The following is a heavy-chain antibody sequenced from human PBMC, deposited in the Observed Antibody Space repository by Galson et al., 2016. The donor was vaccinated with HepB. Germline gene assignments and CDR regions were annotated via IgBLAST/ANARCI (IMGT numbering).Heavy chain of an antibody. D-gene: IGHD5-12*01. CDR3: AKKMTGDFDYPFGAFDM. CDR2: IGAGGGNT. J-gene: IGHJ3*02. Sequence: SLRLSCAGSGFTFGNYAMSWVRQAPGKGLEWVSAIGAGGGNTHYAASVRGRFTISRDNSKNTLNLQMNSLRAEDMAVYYCAKKMTGDFDYPFGAFDMWGQGTMVTVSS. V-gene: IGHV3-23*01. CDR1: GFTFGNYA.